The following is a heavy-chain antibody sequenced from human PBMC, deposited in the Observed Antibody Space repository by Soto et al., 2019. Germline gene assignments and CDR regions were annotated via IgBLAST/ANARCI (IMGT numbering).Heavy chain of an antibody. Sequence: GGSLRLSCAVSGFTFSNYVMNWVRQAPGKGLEWVSGISGSGGDTYYADSVKGRFTISRDNSKNTLSLQMNSLRAEDTAVYYCAKGAYDTRGYLTHLRGDHWGQGTLVTVSS. CDR3: AKGAYDTRGYLTHLRGDH. V-gene: IGHV3-23*01. CDR1: GFTFSNYV. J-gene: IGHJ4*02. CDR2: ISGSGGDT. D-gene: IGHD3-22*01.